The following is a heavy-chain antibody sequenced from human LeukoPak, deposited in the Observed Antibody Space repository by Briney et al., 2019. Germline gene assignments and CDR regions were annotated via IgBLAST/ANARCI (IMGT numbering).Heavy chain of an antibody. D-gene: IGHD3-22*01. CDR3: ARGRYDSSGYYSRTNNWFDP. CDR1: GYTFTSYY. V-gene: IGHV1-46*01. CDR2: INPSGGST. J-gene: IGHJ5*02. Sequence: GASVKVSCKASGYTFTSYYMHWVRQAPGQGLEWMGIINPSGGSTSYAQKFQGRVTMTRNTSISTAYMELSSLRSEDTAVYYCARGRYDSSGYYSRTNNWFDPWGQGTLVTVSS.